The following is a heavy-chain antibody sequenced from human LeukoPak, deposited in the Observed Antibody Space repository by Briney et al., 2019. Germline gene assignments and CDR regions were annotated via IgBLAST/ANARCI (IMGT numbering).Heavy chain of an antibody. D-gene: IGHD3-22*01. V-gene: IGHV4-59*12. CDR2: IYYSGST. CDR3: ARDFSHDYYDSSGYFFSF. Sequence: SETLSLTCSVSGGSISSYYWSWIRQPPGKGLEWIGYIYYSGSTNYNPSLKSRVTISVDTSKNQFSLKLSSVTAADTAVYYCARDFSHDYYDSSGYFFSFWGQGTMVTVSS. CDR1: GGSISSYY. J-gene: IGHJ3*01.